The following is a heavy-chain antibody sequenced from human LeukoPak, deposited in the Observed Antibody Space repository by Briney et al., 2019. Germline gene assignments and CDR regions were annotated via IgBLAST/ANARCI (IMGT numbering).Heavy chain of an antibody. D-gene: IGHD3-3*01. Sequence: GGSLRLSCAASGFTFSSYWVSWVRQAPGKGLEWVADIKQDGSEKYYVDSVKGRFTISRDNAKNTLYLQMNSLRAEDTAVYYCASAFLPVWGQGTLVTVSS. J-gene: IGHJ4*02. V-gene: IGHV3-7*01. CDR1: GFTFSSYW. CDR2: IKQDGSEK. CDR3: ASAFLPV.